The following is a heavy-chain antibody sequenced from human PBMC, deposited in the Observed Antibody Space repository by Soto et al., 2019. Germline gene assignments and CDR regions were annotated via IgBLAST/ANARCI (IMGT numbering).Heavy chain of an antibody. J-gene: IGHJ4*02. Sequence: PSETLSLTCAVSGGSISSGGYSWSWIRQPPGKGLEWIGYIYHSGSTYYNPSLKSRVTISVDRSKNQFSLKLSSVTAADTAVYYCASSLVVVAATQFDYWGQGTLVTVSS. V-gene: IGHV4-30-2*01. CDR1: GGSISSGGYS. CDR3: ASSLVVVAATQFDY. D-gene: IGHD2-15*01. CDR2: IYHSGST.